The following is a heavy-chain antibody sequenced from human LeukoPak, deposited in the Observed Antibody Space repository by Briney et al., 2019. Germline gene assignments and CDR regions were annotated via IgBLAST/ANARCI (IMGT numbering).Heavy chain of an antibody. J-gene: IGHJ4*02. Sequence: GGSLRLSCAASGFTFSSYGMSWVRQAPGKGLEWVSAISCSGGSTYYADSVKGRFTISRDNSKNTLYLQMNSLRAEDTAVYYCAKSMIAVVLTKGGLEYWGQGTLVTVSS. CDR3: AKSMIAVVLTKGGLEY. CDR1: GFTFSSYG. V-gene: IGHV3-23*01. D-gene: IGHD3-22*01. CDR2: ISCSGGST.